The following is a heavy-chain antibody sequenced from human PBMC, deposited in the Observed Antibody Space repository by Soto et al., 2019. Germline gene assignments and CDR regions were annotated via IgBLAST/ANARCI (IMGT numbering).Heavy chain of an antibody. CDR2: ISGGGGNT. V-gene: IGHV3-23*01. CDR1: EFTVSSNY. Sequence: SLRLSCLASEFTVSSNYMSLVRQAPGKGLEWVSAISGGGGNTYYADSVKGRFTISRDNSKNTLYLQMNSLRAEDTAVYYCTKPSSGWADSFDYWGQGTLVTVSS. J-gene: IGHJ4*02. CDR3: TKPSSGWADSFDY. D-gene: IGHD6-19*01.